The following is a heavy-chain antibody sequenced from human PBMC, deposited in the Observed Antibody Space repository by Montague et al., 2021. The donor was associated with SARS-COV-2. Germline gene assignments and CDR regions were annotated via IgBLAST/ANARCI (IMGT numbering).Heavy chain of an antibody. Sequence: TLSLTCTLSGDSISRNNLYWTWIRQPVGKGLEWIGRISTTGSPEYNPSLKSRVTLSLDTSKNQFSLRLSSVTAADTAMYYCTIEGHITTICSGCPRNWFDPWGQGTLVTVSP. V-gene: IGHV4-61*02. CDR1: GDSISRNNLY. D-gene: IGHD2-2*01. CDR3: TIEGHITTICSGCPRNWFDP. J-gene: IGHJ5*02. CDR2: ISTTGSP.